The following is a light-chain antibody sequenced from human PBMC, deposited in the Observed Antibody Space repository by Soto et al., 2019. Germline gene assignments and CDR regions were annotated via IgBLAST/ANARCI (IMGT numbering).Light chain of an antibody. CDR1: SSEIGDSNY. V-gene: IGLV2-14*03. CDR2: DVS. J-gene: IGLJ1*01. Sequence: SALTQPASVSGAPGQSITISRTGNSSEIGDSNYVSWYQQHPGKAPKLVIYDVSNRPSGVSNRFSGSKSANTASLTISGLQAEDEADYYCSSFRSSSTSYVFGTGTKVTVL. CDR3: SSFRSSSTSYV.